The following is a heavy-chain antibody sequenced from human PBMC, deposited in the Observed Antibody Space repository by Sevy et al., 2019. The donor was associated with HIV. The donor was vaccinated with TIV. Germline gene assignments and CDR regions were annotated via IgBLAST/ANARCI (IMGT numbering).Heavy chain of an antibody. Sequence: GGSLRLSCAASAFTFSSYAMSWVRQAPGKGLEWVSAISGSGGSTYYADSVTGKFTISTDNFKNTLYVQMNRLRAEDTAGYYYADGGGSWLAAFDYWGQGTLVTVSS. CDR3: ADGGGSWLAAFDY. D-gene: IGHD2-15*01. V-gene: IGHV3-23*01. CDR1: AFTFSSYA. CDR2: ISGSGGST. J-gene: IGHJ4*02.